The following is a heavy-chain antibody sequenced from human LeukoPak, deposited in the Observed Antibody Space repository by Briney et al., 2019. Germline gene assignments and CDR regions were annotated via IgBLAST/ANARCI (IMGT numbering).Heavy chain of an antibody. CDR1: GGSISSSSYY. Sequence: SETLSLTCTVSGGSISSSSYYWGWIRQPPGKGLEWIGSIYYSGSTCYNPSLKSRVTISVDTSKNQFSLKLSSVTAADTAVYYCARAGYSSSWSYYYYYMDVWGKGTTVTVSS. CDR2: IYYSGST. CDR3: ARAGYSSSWSYYYYYMDV. J-gene: IGHJ6*03. D-gene: IGHD6-13*01. V-gene: IGHV4-39*07.